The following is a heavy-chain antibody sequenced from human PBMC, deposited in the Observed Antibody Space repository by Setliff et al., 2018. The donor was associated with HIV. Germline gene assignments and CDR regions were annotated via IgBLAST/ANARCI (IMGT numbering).Heavy chain of an antibody. CDR3: AQTYSFGSGSYLFDF. CDR2: INIDSGHT. D-gene: IGHD3-10*01. V-gene: IGHV1-18*01. CDR1: GYSFTAYG. J-gene: IGHJ4*02. Sequence: ASVKVSCKASGYSFTAYGISWVRQAPGQGFEWMGWINIDSGHTNFAQKFQDRVTVTTDTSTNTTYMELRGLRSDDTATYYCAQTYSFGSGSYLFDFWGQGTLVTVSS.